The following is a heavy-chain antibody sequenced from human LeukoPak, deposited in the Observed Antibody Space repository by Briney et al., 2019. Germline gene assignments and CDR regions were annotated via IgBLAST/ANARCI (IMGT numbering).Heavy chain of an antibody. CDR2: INPNSGGT. D-gene: IGHD3-22*01. J-gene: IGHJ3*02. CDR3: ARDRHYYDSSGYPDI. V-gene: IGHV1-2*02. Sequence: ASVKVSCKASGYTFTGYYMHWVRQAPGQGLEWMGWINPNSGGTNYAQKFQGRVTMTRDTSISTAYMELSRLRSDGTAVYYCARDRHYYDSSGYPDIWGQGTMVTVSS. CDR1: GYTFTGYY.